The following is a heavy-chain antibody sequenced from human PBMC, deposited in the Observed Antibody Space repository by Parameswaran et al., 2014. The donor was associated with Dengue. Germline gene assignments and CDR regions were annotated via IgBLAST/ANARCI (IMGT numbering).Heavy chain of an antibody. Sequence: QAGGSLRLSCAASGFTFSSYWMSWVRQAPGKGLEWVANIKQDGSEKYYVDSVKGRFTISRDNAKNSLYLQMNSLRAEDTAVYYCARDQREPAIYYYYGMDVWGQGTTVTVS. V-gene: IGHV3-7*01. J-gene: IGHJ6*02. CDR3: ARDQREPAIYYYYGMDV. D-gene: IGHD2-2*01. CDR2: IKQDGSEK. CDR1: GFTFSSYW.